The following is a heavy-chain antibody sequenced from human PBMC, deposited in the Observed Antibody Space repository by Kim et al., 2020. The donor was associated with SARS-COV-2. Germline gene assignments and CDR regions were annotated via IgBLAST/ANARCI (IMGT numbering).Heavy chain of an antibody. J-gene: IGHJ4*02. Sequence: GGSLRLSCAVSGFTFSSYSMNWVRQAPGKGLEWVSSISSSSSYIYYADSVKGRFTISRDNAKNSLYLQMNSLRAEDTAVYYCARASVVIATLFDYWGQGTLVTVSS. D-gene: IGHD2-21*01. CDR3: ARASVVIATLFDY. V-gene: IGHV3-21*01. CDR2: ISSSSSYI. CDR1: GFTFSSYS.